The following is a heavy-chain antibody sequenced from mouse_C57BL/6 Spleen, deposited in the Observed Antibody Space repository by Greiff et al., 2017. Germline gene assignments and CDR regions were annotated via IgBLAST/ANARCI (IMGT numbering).Heavy chain of an antibody. CDR1: GYSFIDYN. CDR3: ARGVTTAVGGYFDV. Sequence: VQLQQSGPELVKPGASVQISCKASGYSFIDYNMNWVKQSNGKRLEWFGVIIPNYGSTSYNQKFTGTATLTVDQSSSTAYMQLNSLTSEDSAVYDRARGVTTAVGGYFDVWGTGTTVTVSS. CDR2: IIPNYGST. J-gene: IGHJ1*03. D-gene: IGHD1-1*01. V-gene: IGHV1-39*01.